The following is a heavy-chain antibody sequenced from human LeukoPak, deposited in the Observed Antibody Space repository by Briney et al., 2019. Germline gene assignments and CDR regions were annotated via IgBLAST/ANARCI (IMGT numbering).Heavy chain of an antibody. CDR1: GGTFSSYA. J-gene: IGHJ3*02. D-gene: IGHD3-22*01. Sequence: SVKVSCTASGGTFSSYAISWVRQAPGQGLEWMGRIIPIFGTANYAQKFQGRVTITTDESTSTAYMELSSLRSEDTAVYYCARTSVVAYAFDIWGQGTMVTVSS. V-gene: IGHV1-69*05. CDR3: ARTSVVAYAFDI. CDR2: IIPIFGTA.